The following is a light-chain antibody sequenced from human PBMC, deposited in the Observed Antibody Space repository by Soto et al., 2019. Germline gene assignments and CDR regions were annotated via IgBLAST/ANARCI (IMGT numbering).Light chain of an antibody. CDR2: YDH. CDR3: QVWDTSSDQQV. Sequence: SYELTQPTSVSVAPGKTATIACGGDNIGSISVHWYQQKPGQAPVLVISYDHDRPSGIPERFSGSNSGSTATLTISRVEAGDEADYYCQVWDTSSDQQVFGGGTKLTVL. J-gene: IGLJ2*01. CDR1: NIGSIS. V-gene: IGLV3-21*04.